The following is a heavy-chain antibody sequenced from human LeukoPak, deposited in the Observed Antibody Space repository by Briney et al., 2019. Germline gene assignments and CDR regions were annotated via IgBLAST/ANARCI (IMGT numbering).Heavy chain of an antibody. CDR2: IHYSGST. D-gene: IGHD3-22*01. CDR3: ARGYYDSRGYSNPFDI. CDR1: GVSISSSY. Sequence: PSETLSLTCTVSGVSISSSYWSWIRQSPGRGLEWIGYIHYSGSTNYNPSLKSRLSISVDTSGNRFFLRLSSVTAADTAFYYCARGYYDSRGYSNPFDIWGQGTMVTVSS. J-gene: IGHJ3*02. V-gene: IGHV4-59*01.